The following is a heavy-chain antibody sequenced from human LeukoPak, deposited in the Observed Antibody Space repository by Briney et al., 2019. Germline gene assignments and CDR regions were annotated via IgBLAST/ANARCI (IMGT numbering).Heavy chain of an antibody. CDR1: GFTFSSYW. J-gene: IGHJ3*02. V-gene: IGHV3-7*01. D-gene: IGHD6-13*01. Sequence: PGGSLRLSCAASGFTFSSYWMSRVRQAPGKGLEWVANIKQDGSEKYYVDSVKGRFTISRDNAKNSLYLQMNSLRAEDTAVYYCARVGSSSWYGAFDIWGQGTMVTVSS. CDR3: ARVGSSSWYGAFDI. CDR2: IKQDGSEK.